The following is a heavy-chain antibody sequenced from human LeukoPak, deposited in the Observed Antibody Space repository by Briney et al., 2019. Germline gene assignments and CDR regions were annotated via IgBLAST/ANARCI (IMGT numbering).Heavy chain of an antibody. D-gene: IGHD4-17*01. CDR1: GFTFRRYS. J-gene: IGHJ4*02. CDR2: IKSKTDGGTT. Sequence: GGSLRLSCAASGFTFRRYSMNWVRQAPGKGLEWVGRIKSKTDGGTTDYAAPVKGRFTISRDDSKNTLYLQMNSLKTEDTAVYYCTSQTDYGDLDYWGQGTLVTVSS. V-gene: IGHV3-15*07. CDR3: TSQTDYGDLDY.